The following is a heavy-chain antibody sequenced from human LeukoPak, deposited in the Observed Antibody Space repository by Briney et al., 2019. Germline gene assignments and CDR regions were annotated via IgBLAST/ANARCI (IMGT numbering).Heavy chain of an antibody. CDR1: KFIFNTYG. D-gene: IGHD3-10*01. J-gene: IGHJ4*02. CDR3: AREDSYYYGSGSYPFDY. Sequence: PGGSLRLSCATSKFIFNTYGMSWVRQAPGKGLEWVSSISGGGGSTQYAASVQGRFTISRDNAKNSLYLQMNSLRAEDTAVYYCAREDSYYYGSGSYPFDYWGQGTLVTVSS. V-gene: IGHV3-23*01. CDR2: ISGGGGST.